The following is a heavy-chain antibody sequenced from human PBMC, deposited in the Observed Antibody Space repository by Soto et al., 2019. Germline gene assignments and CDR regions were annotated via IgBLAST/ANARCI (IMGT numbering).Heavy chain of an antibody. V-gene: IGHV4-39*01. CDR2: IYYSGST. D-gene: IGHD3-9*01. CDR3: ARQGPYYDILTGYLYYYGMDV. Sequence: LSLTCTVSGGSISSSSYYWGWIRQPPGKGLEWIGSIYYSGSTYYNPSLKSRVTISVDTSKNQFSLKLSSVTAADTAVYYCARQGPYYDILTGYLYYYGMDVWGQGTTVTVSS. CDR1: GGSISSSSYY. J-gene: IGHJ6*02.